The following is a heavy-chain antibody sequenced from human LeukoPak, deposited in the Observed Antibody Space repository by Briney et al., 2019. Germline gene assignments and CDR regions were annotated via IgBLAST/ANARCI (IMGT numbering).Heavy chain of an antibody. Sequence: GGSLRLSCAASGFTFSSYSMSWVRQAPGKGLEWVSSISSSSSYIYYADSVKGRFTISRDNAKNSLYLQMNRLRAEDTAVYFCASAVAAAPIDAFHIWGQGTMVSVSS. J-gene: IGHJ3*02. CDR2: ISSSSSYI. V-gene: IGHV3-21*01. CDR1: GFTFSSYS. D-gene: IGHD6-13*01. CDR3: ASAVAAAPIDAFHI.